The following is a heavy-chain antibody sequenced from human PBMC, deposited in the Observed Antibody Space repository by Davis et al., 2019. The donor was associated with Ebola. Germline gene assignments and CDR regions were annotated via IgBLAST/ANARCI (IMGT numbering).Heavy chain of an antibody. CDR3: AKDPRTTRLGAIFDY. CDR1: GFTFSSYA. V-gene: IGHV3-23*01. D-gene: IGHD1-26*01. J-gene: IGHJ4*02. Sequence: GGSLRLSCAASGFTFSSYAMSWVRQAPGKGLEWVSAIIGSGGSTYYADSVKGRFTISRDNSKNTLYLQMNSLRAEDTAVYYCAKDPRTTRLGAIFDYWGQGTLVTVSS. CDR2: IIGSGGST.